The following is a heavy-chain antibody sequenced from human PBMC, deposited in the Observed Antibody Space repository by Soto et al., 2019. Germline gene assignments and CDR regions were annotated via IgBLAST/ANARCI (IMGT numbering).Heavy chain of an antibody. J-gene: IGHJ4*02. CDR3: ASAVISDTPFDY. CDR2: INHSGST. CDR1: GGSFSGYY. V-gene: IGHV4-34*01. Sequence: SETLSLTCAVYGGSFSGYYWSWIRQPPGKGLEWIGEINHSGSTNYNPSLKSRVTISVDTSKNQFSLKLSSVTAADTAVYYCASAVISDTPFDYWGQGTLVTVSS. D-gene: IGHD4-4*01.